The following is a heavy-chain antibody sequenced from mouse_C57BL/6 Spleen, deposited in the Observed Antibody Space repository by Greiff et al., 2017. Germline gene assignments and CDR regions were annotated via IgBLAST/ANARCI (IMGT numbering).Heavy chain of an antibody. CDR1: GFTFSDYG. V-gene: IGHV5-17*01. CDR3: ARPTTVVAPYWYFDV. D-gene: IGHD1-1*01. Sequence: EVKVVESGGGLVKPGGSLKLSCAASGFTFSDYGMHWVRQAPEKGLEWVAYISSGSSTIYYADTVKGRFTISRDNAKNTLFLQMTSLRSEDTAMYYCARPTTVVAPYWYFDVWGTGTTVTVSS. J-gene: IGHJ1*03. CDR2: ISSGSSTI.